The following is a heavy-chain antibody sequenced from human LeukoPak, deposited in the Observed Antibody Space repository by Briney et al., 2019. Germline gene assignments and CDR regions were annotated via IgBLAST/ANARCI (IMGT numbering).Heavy chain of an antibody. CDR1: GFTFSNYW. J-gene: IGHJ4*02. D-gene: IGHD6-13*01. V-gene: IGHV3-74*01. CDR2: LSSDGRDP. CDR3: ARGVYEEDVNY. Sequence: GGSLRLFCAASGFTFSNYWMHWVRQAPGKGLVWVSRLSSDGRDPSYADSVKGRFTISRDNAKNTLYMQMNSLRAEDTAVYFCARGVYEEDVNYWGQGTLVAVSS.